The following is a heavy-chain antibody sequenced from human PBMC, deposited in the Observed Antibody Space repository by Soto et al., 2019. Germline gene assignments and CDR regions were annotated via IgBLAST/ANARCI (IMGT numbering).Heavy chain of an antibody. CDR1: GCSISPYF. J-gene: IGHJ5*02. D-gene: IGHD2-15*01. CDR3: AREMVVAATPRGFDP. Sequence: SETLSLTCTVSGCSISPYFWIWIRQPPGKRLEWIGNIYYSGSTSYNPSLKSRVTISVDTSKNQFSLKLTSVTAADTAVYYCAREMVVAATPRGFDPWGQGTLVTVSS. CDR2: IYYSGST. V-gene: IGHV4-59*01.